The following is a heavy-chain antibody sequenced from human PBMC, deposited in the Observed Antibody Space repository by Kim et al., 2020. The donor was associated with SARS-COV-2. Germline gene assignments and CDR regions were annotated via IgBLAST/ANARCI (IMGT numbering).Heavy chain of an antibody. Sequence: ASVKVSCKASGYTFTTYIIHWVRQAPGQGLEWMGIINPSGGGTSYAQKFQGRVTMTRDTSTSTVYMALSSLTSEDTAIYYCARESPSYYYGVDVWGQGTTVTVSS. CDR1: GYTFTTYI. CDR3: ARESPSYYYGVDV. V-gene: IGHV1-46*01. J-gene: IGHJ6*02. CDR2: INPSGGGT.